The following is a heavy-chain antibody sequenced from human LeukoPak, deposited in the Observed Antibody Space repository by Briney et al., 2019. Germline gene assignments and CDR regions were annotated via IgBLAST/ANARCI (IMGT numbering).Heavy chain of an antibody. CDR1: GFTCSSYS. Sequence: GGSLRLSCAASGFTCSSYSMNWVRQAAGKGLEWVSSISSSSSYIYYADSVKGRFTISRDNAKNSLYLQMNSLRAEDTAVYYCARVLPSVVVVPAARDMDVWGKGTTVTISS. CDR3: ARVLPSVVVVPAARDMDV. D-gene: IGHD2-2*01. J-gene: IGHJ6*03. CDR2: ISSSSSYI. V-gene: IGHV3-21*01.